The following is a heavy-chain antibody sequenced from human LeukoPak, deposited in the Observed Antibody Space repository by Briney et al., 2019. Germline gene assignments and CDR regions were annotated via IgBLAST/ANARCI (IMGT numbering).Heavy chain of an antibody. D-gene: IGHD3-10*01. Sequence: QPGGSLRLSCTASKFTFSNYGMQWVRQAPGKGLEWVAVVSSDGGTKYYADSVKGRFTISRDNSRNTMYLQMDSLRAEDTAVYYCAKEYDSGGYRENFDYWGQGTLVTVSS. CDR1: KFTFSNYG. J-gene: IGHJ4*02. CDR3: AKEYDSGGYRENFDY. V-gene: IGHV3-30*18. CDR2: VSSDGGTK.